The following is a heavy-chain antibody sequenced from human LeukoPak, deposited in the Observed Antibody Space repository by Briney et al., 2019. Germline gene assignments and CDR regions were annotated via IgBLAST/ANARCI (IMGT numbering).Heavy chain of an antibody. J-gene: IGHJ4*02. V-gene: IGHV1-2*02. CDR1: GYTFTDYY. Sequence: EASLTVSCKASGYTFTDYYLHWVRQAPGQGLEWMGWINPITGGTNYAQNFQGRVTMTRDTSISTTYMELSSLRSDDTAVYYCARANGIYEARGYSYGEWGPGTLVTVSS. CDR3: ARANGIYEARGYSYGE. CDR2: INPITGGT. D-gene: IGHD3-10*01.